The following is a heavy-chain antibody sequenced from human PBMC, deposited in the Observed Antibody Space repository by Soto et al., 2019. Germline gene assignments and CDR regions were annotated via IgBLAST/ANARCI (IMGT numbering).Heavy chain of an antibody. CDR1: GFIFSSYG. D-gene: IGHD2-15*01. V-gene: IGHV3-30*18. CDR2: ISYEGSHT. J-gene: IGHJ4*02. Sequence: QVQLVESGGGVVQPGRSLRLSCAASGFIFSSYGMHWVRQAPGKGLEWVAVISYEGSHTYYADSVKGRFTITSDKSKNTLYLQMNSLRPEHTAVYYCAKEVHCGGGSCSWSEGFDYWGQGTLLTVSS. CDR3: AKEVHCGGGSCSWSEGFDY.